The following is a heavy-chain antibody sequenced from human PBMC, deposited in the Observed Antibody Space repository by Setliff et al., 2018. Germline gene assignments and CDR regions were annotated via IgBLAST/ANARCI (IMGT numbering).Heavy chain of an antibody. CDR3: AKDFGSTWLNYFDY. CDR2: ISSNVDDT. Sequence: GGSLRLSCAASGFTFRDYALYWVRQAPDKGLEWVARISSNVDDTSYADSVKGRFTISRDNSKNTLYLQMNSLRAEDTAVYYCAKDFGSTWLNYFDYWGQGTLVTVSS. D-gene: IGHD6-13*01. J-gene: IGHJ4*02. CDR1: GFTFRDYA. V-gene: IGHV3-30*01.